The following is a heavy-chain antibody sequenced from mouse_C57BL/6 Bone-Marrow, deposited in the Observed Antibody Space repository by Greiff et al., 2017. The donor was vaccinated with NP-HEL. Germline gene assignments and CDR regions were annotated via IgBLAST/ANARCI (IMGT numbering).Heavy chain of an antibody. D-gene: IGHD1-1*01. CDR2: ISYDGSN. V-gene: IGHV3-6*01. Sequence: EVKLMESGPGLVKPSQSLSLTCSVTGYSITSGYYWNWIRQFPGNKLEWMGYISYDGSNNYNPSLKNRISITRDTSKNQFFLKLNSVTTEDTATYYCARDYYGSSYPDYWGQGTTLTVSS. CDR1: GYSITSGYY. CDR3: ARDYYGSSYPDY. J-gene: IGHJ2*01.